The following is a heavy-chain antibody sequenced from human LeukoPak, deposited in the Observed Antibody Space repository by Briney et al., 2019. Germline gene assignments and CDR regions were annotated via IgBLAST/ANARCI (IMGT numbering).Heavy chain of an antibody. Sequence: AGGSLRLSCAASGFTFNRHGMHWVRQAPGKGLEWVAVISYDGSNKYCADSVKGRFTISRDNSKNTLYLRMNSLRAEDTAVYYCASYYGDFPFDYWGQGTLVTVSS. V-gene: IGHV3-30*03. CDR2: ISYDGSNK. CDR3: ASYYGDFPFDY. J-gene: IGHJ4*02. CDR1: GFTFNRHG. D-gene: IGHD4-17*01.